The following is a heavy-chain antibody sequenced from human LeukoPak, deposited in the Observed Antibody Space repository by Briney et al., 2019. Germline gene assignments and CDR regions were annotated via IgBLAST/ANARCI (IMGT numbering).Heavy chain of an antibody. V-gene: IGHV4-61*08. D-gene: IGHD1-26*01. CDR3: ARSKWELLDS. Sequence: PSETLSLTCTVSGGSVSSGGFYWSWIRQPPGKGLEWIGYIYNSGSTNYNPSLKSRVTISVDTSKNQFSLKLSSVTAADTAVYYCARSKWELLDSWGQGTLVTVSS. J-gene: IGHJ4*02. CDR2: IYNSGST. CDR1: GGSVSSGGFY.